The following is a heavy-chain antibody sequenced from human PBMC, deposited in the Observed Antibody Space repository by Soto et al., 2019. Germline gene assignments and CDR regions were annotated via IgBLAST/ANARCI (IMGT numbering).Heavy chain of an antibody. J-gene: IGHJ4*02. D-gene: IGHD3-3*01. CDR3: AKEGRGFWNEKFCFDY. CDR2: ISGSGGIT. Sequence: PWGSLRLSCAASGFTFDKYAMNWVRQAPGGPPEWVASISGSGGITYFADSVRGRFNISRNNPGNTMSLHMSSLRPEYTAVYYCAKEGRGFWNEKFCFDYWGQGAWVT. V-gene: IGHV3-23*01. CDR1: GFTFDKYA.